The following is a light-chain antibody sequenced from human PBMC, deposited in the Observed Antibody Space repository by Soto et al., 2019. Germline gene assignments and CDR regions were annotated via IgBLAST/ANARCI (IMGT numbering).Light chain of an antibody. CDR2: KAS. V-gene: IGKV1-5*03. CDR1: HNIERW. J-gene: IGKJ1*01. Sequence: QMTQSPSTLSASVGDRVTITCRASHNIERWMAWYQQKPGKAPKLLIYKASSLESGVPSRFSGSGSGTEFTLTISSLQPDDFATYYCQQYNSYPRTFGQGTKVDIK. CDR3: QQYNSYPRT.